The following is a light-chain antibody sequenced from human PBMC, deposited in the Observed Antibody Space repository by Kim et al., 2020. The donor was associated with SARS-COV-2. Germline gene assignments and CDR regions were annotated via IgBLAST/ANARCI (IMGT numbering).Light chain of an antibody. V-gene: IGLV2-11*01. J-gene: IGLJ2*01. CDR2: HVT. Sequence: QSALTQPRSVSASPGQSVSISCTGTSTDVGGYDYVSWYQQHPGKAPKLIIYHVTKRPSGVPDRFSGSKSGNTASLTISGLQAEDEADYYCCSYVGTGSEVFGRGTQLTVL. CDR1: STDVGGYDY. CDR3: CSYVGTGSEV.